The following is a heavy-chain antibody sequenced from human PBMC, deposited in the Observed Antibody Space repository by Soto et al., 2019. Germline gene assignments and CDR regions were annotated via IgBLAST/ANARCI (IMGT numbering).Heavy chain of an antibody. J-gene: IGHJ4*02. CDR2: INHSGST. CDR3: ARFSLDGYNWSLDY. D-gene: IGHD5-12*01. V-gene: IGHV4-34*01. CDR1: GGSFSGYY. Sequence: SETLSLTCAVYGGSFSGYYWSWIRQPPGKGLEWIGEINHSGSTNYNPSLKSRVTISVDTSKNQFSLKLSSVTAAGTAVYYCARFSLDGYNWSLDYWGQGTLVTVSS.